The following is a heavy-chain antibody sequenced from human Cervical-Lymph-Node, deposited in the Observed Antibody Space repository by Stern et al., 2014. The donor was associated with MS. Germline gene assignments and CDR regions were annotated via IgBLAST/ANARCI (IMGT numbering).Heavy chain of an antibody. CDR1: AFSLSTIGMC. D-gene: IGHD3-22*01. CDR2: IDWNDDK. Sequence: QITLKEAGPALVKPTQTLTLTCTFSAFSLSTIGMCVSWIRQTPGKALEWLALIDWNDDKYYSPSLKTRLTISKDTSKNQVVLTMTNMDPVDTATYYCARTYYDSSGFYGRRYFDYWGQGTLVTVSS. J-gene: IGHJ4*02. V-gene: IGHV2-70*01. CDR3: ARTYYDSSGFYGRRYFDY.